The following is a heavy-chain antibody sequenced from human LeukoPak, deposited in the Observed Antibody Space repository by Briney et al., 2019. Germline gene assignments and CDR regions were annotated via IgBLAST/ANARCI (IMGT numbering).Heavy chain of an antibody. CDR3: AKARGSSWYGNWFDP. CDR2: IRWDSGSI. V-gene: IGHV3-9*03. Sequence: GGSLRLSCAASGFTFDDYAMHWVRQAPGKGLEWVSGIRWDSGSIGYADSVKGRFTISRDNAKNSLYLQMNSLRAEDMALYYCAKARGSSWYGNWFDPWGQGTLVTVSS. J-gene: IGHJ5*02. CDR1: GFTFDDYA. D-gene: IGHD6-13*01.